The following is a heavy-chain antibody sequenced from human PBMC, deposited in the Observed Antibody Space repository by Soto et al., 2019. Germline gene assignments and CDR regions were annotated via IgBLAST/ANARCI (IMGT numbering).Heavy chain of an antibody. V-gene: IGHV3-30*18. Sequence: PGGALRLSCAASGFTFSTYGMHWVRQAPGKGLEWVAVISYDGSNKYYADSVKGRFTISRDNSKNTLYLQMNSLRAEDTAVYYCAKELITMVRGVVYYYGMDVWGQGTKVTVSS. J-gene: IGHJ6*02. D-gene: IGHD3-10*01. CDR3: AKELITMVRGVVYYYGMDV. CDR2: ISYDGSNK. CDR1: GFTFSTYG.